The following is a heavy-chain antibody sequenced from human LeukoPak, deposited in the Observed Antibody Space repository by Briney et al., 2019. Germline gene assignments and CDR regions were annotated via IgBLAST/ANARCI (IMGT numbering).Heavy chain of an antibody. CDR2: IYFSGNT. CDR3: VRRHTNDYGQPYFDY. V-gene: IGHV4-39*01. Sequence: SETLSLTCTVSGGSISSSGYYWGWIRQPPGKGLEWIGSIYFSGNTYYNPSLKSRVTISVDTSKNQFSLKLSSVTAADTALYFCVRRHTNDYGQPYFDYWGQGTLVTVSS. D-gene: IGHD4/OR15-4a*01. J-gene: IGHJ4*02. CDR1: GGSISSSGYY.